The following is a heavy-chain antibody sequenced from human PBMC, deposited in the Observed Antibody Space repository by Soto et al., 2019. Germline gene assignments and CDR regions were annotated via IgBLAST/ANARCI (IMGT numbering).Heavy chain of an antibody. CDR3: AKAFRTSTDYGMDV. Sequence: GGSLRLSCAASGCTFSSYGMHWVRQAPGKGLEWVAVISYDGSNKYYADSVKGRFTISRDNSKNTLYLQMNSLRAEDTAVYYCAKAFRTSTDYGMDVWGQGTTVTVSS. CDR2: ISYDGSNK. D-gene: IGHD2-2*01. V-gene: IGHV3-30*18. CDR1: GCTFSSYG. J-gene: IGHJ6*02.